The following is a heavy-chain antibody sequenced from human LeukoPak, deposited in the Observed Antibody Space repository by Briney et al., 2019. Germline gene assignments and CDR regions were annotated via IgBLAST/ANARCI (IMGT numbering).Heavy chain of an antibody. V-gene: IGHV4-59*12. CDR1: GGSISSYY. J-gene: IGHJ4*02. D-gene: IGHD3-22*01. CDR2: IYYSGST. CDR3: AITMRDYQEKHY. Sequence: PSETLSLTCTVSGGSISSYYWSWIRQPPGKGLEWIGYIYYSGSTNYNPSLKSRVTISVDTSKNQFSLKLSSVTAADTAVYYCAITMRDYQEKHYWGQGTLVTVSS.